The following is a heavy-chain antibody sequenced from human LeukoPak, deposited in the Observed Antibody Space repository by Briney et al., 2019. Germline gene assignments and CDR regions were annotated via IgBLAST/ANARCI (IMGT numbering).Heavy chain of an antibody. CDR1: GFTLSSLW. Sequence: GESLTLSCAVAGFTLSSLWVTWVRHPPEGGMEWVANIKQDGSEKYYVDSVKGRFTISRDNAKNSLDLQMNSLRDEDTAVYYCARVQTAAGDYWGQGTLVTVSS. CDR3: ARVQTAAGDY. J-gene: IGHJ4*02. D-gene: IGHD6-13*01. CDR2: IKQDGSEK. V-gene: IGHV3-7*01.